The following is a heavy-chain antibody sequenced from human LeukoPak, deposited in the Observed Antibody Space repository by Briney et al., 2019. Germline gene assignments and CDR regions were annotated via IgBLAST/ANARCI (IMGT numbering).Heavy chain of an antibody. Sequence: SETLSLTCTVSGGSISSYYWSWIRQPPGKGLEWIGYIYYSGSTNYNPSLKSRVTISVDTSKNQFSLKRSSVTTADTAVYYCARGHYGDYRPFDYWGQGTLVTVSS. CDR1: GGSISSYY. D-gene: IGHD4-17*01. CDR2: IYYSGST. CDR3: ARGHYGDYRPFDY. J-gene: IGHJ4*02. V-gene: IGHV4-59*01.